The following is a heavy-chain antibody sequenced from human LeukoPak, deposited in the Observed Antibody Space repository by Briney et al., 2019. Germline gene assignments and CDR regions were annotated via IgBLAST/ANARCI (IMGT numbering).Heavy chain of an antibody. Sequence: ASVKVSCKVSGYTLTELSMRWVRQAPGKGLEWMGGFDPEDGETIYAQKFQGRVTMTEDTSTDTAYMELSSLRSEDTAVYYCATNTVPTWYYGMDVWGQGTTVTVSS. V-gene: IGHV1-24*01. J-gene: IGHJ6*02. CDR1: GYTLTELS. CDR2: FDPEDGET. D-gene: IGHD2/OR15-2a*01. CDR3: ATNTVPTWYYGMDV.